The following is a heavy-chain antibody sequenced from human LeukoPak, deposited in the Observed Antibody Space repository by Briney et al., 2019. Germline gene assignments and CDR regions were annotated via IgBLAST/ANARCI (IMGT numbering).Heavy chain of an antibody. J-gene: IGHJ5*01. Sequence: GESLKIPCKASGYTFSDYWIGWVRQMPGKGPVCLGIIYPDDSDTRYSPSFQGQVTISADKSISTAYLQWTSLKASDTAMYYCARFLGDNNWAQRRHFDSWGQGTLVTVSS. D-gene: IGHD1-20*01. CDR1: GYTFSDYW. CDR2: IYPDDSDT. CDR3: ARFLGDNNWAQRRHFDS. V-gene: IGHV5-51*01.